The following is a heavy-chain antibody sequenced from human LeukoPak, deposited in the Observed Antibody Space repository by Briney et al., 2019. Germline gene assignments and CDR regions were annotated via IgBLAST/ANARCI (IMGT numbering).Heavy chain of an antibody. V-gene: IGHV3-53*01. Sequence: GGSLRLSCAASGFTVSSNYMSWVRQAPGKGLEWVSVIYSGGSTYYADSVKGRFTISRDNSKNTLYLQMNSLRAEDTAVYYCARDGRVSYYDILTGYLSYYGMDVWGQGTTVTVSS. J-gene: IGHJ6*02. D-gene: IGHD3-9*01. CDR3: ARDGRVSYYDILTGYLSYYGMDV. CDR1: GFTVSSNY. CDR2: IYSGGST.